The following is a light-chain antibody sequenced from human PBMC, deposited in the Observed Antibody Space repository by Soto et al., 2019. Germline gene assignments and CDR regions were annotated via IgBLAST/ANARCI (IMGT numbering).Light chain of an antibody. J-gene: IGKJ3*01. CDR1: QTVGTN. Sequence: EVVLTQSPATLSVSPGERATLSCRASQTVGTNLAWYQQRPGQAPRLLIYGASTRATGIPARFSGSGSGSGFTLTISSLPSDDFAVYYCQQYNKWPLFTFGPGTRVDNK. CDR3: QQYNKWPLFT. V-gene: IGKV3-15*01. CDR2: GAS.